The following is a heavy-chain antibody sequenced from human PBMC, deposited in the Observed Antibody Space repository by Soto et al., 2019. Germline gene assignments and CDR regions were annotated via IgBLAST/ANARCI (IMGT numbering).Heavy chain of an antibody. CDR1: GYTFTDYW. Sequence: PGESLKISCKGSGYTFTDYWIGWVRQLPGKGLEWMGIIYPGDSDTRYSPCFQGDVPIPDAKSTSTDYLQWNTVKASDTAMSYCARHNSNFQYYYYSIDDWGQGTPVTVSS. J-gene: IGHJ6*02. CDR3: ARHNSNFQYYYYSIDD. V-gene: IGHV5-51*01. D-gene: IGHD4-4*01. CDR2: IYPGDSDT.